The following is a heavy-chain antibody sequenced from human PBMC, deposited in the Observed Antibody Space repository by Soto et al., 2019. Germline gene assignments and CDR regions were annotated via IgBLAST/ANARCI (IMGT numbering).Heavy chain of an antibody. CDR3: AMYYGHGQDY. CDR1: GASITNYY. D-gene: IGHD3-10*01. CDR2: IYYGGTS. J-gene: IGHJ4*02. V-gene: IGHV4-59*01. Sequence: PSETLSLTCSVSGASITNYYWTWIRQSPGKGLEWIGYIYYGGTSNYNSSLKGRVTVSVDMSTNQFSLTLNSVTAADTAVYYCAMYYGHGQDYWGQGTLVTVYS.